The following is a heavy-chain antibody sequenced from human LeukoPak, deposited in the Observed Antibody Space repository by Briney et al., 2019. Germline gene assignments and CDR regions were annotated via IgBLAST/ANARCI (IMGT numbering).Heavy chain of an antibody. Sequence: SETLSLTCTVSGGSISRSTYYWGWIRQPPGKGLEWIGSIYYSGSTYYNPSLKSRVTISVDTSKNQFSLKLSSVTAADTAVYYCARVFIVGAHRLPLNAFDIWGQGTMVTVSS. D-gene: IGHD1-26*01. CDR2: IYYSGST. V-gene: IGHV4-39*07. J-gene: IGHJ3*02. CDR3: ARVFIVGAHRLPLNAFDI. CDR1: GGSISRSTYY.